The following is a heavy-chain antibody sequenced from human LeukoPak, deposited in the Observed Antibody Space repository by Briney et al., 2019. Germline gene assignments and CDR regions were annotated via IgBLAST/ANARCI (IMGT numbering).Heavy chain of an antibody. CDR2: ISYDGSNK. D-gene: IGHD3-22*01. CDR1: GFTFSSYA. Sequence: GGSLRLSCAASGFTFSSYAMHWVRQAPGKGLEWVAVISYDGSNKYYADSVKGRFTISRDNSKNTLYLQMNSLRAEDTAVYYCAKGGFVDYDSRAFDIWGQGTMVTVSS. J-gene: IGHJ3*02. CDR3: AKGGFVDYDSRAFDI. V-gene: IGHV3-30-3*01.